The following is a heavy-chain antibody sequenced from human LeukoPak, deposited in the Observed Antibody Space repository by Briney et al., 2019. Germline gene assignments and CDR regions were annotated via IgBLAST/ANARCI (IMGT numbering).Heavy chain of an antibody. CDR1: GFTIDDYW. CDR3: VRVGVAGFDY. J-gene: IGHJ4*02. D-gene: IGHD3-3*01. V-gene: IGHV3-7*03. Sequence: PGGSLRLSCAASGFTIDDYWMSRVRQAPGKGLEWVANIKEDVSDKYYVDSVKGRFTISRDNAKNSLYLQMSRLRAEDTAVYYCVRVGVAGFDYWGQGILVTVSS. CDR2: IKEDVSDK.